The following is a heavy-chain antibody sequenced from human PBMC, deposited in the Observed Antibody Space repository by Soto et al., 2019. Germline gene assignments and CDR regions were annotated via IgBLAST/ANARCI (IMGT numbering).Heavy chain of an antibody. CDR1: GLNFEKCS. CDR3: ATDTGDIEVVPATT. V-gene: IGHV3-21*04. Sequence: PGGSLRLSCAASGLNFEKCSMNWVRQPPGKGPEWLASISPSSTYIRYADSVKGRFTIFRDNARNSLSLQMMNLRADDTAIYYCATDTGDIEVVPATTWGQGTLVTVSS. J-gene: IGHJ4*02. D-gene: IGHD2-15*01. CDR2: ISPSSTYI.